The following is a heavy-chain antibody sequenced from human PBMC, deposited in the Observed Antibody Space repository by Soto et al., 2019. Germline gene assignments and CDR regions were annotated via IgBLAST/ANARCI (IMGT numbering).Heavy chain of an antibody. Sequence: DVQLVESGGALVQPGGSLRLSCTASGFDVSNYCMFWVRQAPGEGLEWVADINEDGSNQYYGDSVKGRFTISRDNARNSLYLNMSSLRVDDPAVYYCVRDLSTGDGCGYWGQGTLVTVSS. CDR3: VRDLSTGDGCGY. CDR1: GFDVSNYC. V-gene: IGHV3-7*05. J-gene: IGHJ4*02. D-gene: IGHD3-9*01. CDR2: INEDGSNQ.